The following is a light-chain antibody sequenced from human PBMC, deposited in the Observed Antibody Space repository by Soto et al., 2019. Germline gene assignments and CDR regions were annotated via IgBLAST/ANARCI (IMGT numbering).Light chain of an antibody. J-gene: IGKJ1*01. CDR3: QQYYSYPWT. CDR1: QTISSW. V-gene: IGKV1-5*03. Sequence: QMPQSPSTLSGSVGDRVTITCRASQTISSWLAWYQQKPGKAPKLLIYKASTLKSGVPSRFSGSGSGTDFTLTISCLQSEDFATYYCQQYYSYPWTFGQGTKVDIK. CDR2: KAS.